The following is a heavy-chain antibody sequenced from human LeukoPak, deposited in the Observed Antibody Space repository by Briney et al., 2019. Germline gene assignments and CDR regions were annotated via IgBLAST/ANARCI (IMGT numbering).Heavy chain of an antibody. D-gene: IGHD3-3*01. CDR1: GGSISSYY. V-gene: IGHV4-59*01. CDR2: IYYSGST. Sequence: SETLSLTCTVSGGSISSYYWSWIRQPPGKGLEWIGYIYYSGSTNYNPSLKSRVTISVDTSKNQFSLKLSSVTAADTAVYYCARVRVGLDFWSGYYFDYWGQGTLVTVSS. J-gene: IGHJ4*02. CDR3: ARVRVGLDFWSGYYFDY.